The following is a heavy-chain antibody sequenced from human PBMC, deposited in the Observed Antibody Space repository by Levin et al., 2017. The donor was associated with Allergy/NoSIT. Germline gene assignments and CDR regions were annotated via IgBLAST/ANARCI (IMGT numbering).Heavy chain of an antibody. CDR1: GFSLSTSGVG. V-gene: IGHV2-5*02. Sequence: GSGPTLVKPTQTLTLTCTFSGFSLSTSGVGVGWIRQPPGKALEWLALIYWDDDKRYSPSLKSRLTITKDTSKNQVVLTMTNMDPVDTATYYCAHRPSCGGDCDNWFDPWGQGTLVTVSS. CDR2: IYWDDDK. D-gene: IGHD2-21*02. CDR3: AHRPSCGGDCDNWFDP. J-gene: IGHJ5*02.